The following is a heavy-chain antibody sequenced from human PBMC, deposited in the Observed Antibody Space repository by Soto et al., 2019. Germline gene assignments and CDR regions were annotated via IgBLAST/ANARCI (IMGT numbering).Heavy chain of an antibody. Sequence: GGSLRLSCAASGFTFSSYDMHWVRQATGKGLEWVSAIGTAGDTYYPGSVKGRFTISRENAKNSLYLQMNSLRAGDTAVYYCARGNSGYDWYYYYYMDVWGKGTTVTVSS. CDR3: ARGNSGYDWYYYYYMDV. CDR1: GFTFSSYD. J-gene: IGHJ6*03. CDR2: IGTAGDT. D-gene: IGHD5-12*01. V-gene: IGHV3-13*01.